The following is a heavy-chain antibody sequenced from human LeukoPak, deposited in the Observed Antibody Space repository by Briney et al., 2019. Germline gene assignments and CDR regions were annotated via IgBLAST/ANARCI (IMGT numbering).Heavy chain of an antibody. CDR2: ISAGSST. D-gene: IGHD2-2*01. CDR3: AKGGSTSPNGINDY. Sequence: GGSLRLSCAASGFTFSSYAMSWVRQAPGKGLEWVSAISAGSSTYYADSVKGRFTISRDNSKNTLYLQMNSLRAEDTAVYYCAKGGSTSPNGINDYWGQGTPVTVSS. V-gene: IGHV3-23*01. CDR1: GFTFSSYA. J-gene: IGHJ4*02.